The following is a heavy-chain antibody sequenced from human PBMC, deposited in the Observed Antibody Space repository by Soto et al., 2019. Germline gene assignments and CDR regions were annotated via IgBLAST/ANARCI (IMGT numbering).Heavy chain of an antibody. Sequence: PGGSLRLSCAASGFTFSSYSMNWVRQAPGKGLEWVSSISSSSSYIYYADSVKGRFTISRDNAKNSLYLQMNSLRAEDTAVYYCAGHTSSSFASFDYWGQGTLVTVSS. CDR1: GFTFSSYS. V-gene: IGHV3-21*01. D-gene: IGHD6-6*01. CDR2: ISSSSSYI. J-gene: IGHJ4*02. CDR3: AGHTSSSFASFDY.